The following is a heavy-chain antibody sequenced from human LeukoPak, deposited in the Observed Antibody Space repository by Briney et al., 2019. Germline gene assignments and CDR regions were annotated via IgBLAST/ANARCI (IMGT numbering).Heavy chain of an antibody. J-gene: IGHJ6*02. CDR1: GGSFSGYY. CDR3: ARLPPPSGYYYYYGMDV. V-gene: IGHV4-59*08. Sequence: PSETLSLTCAVYGGSFSGYYWSWIRQPPGKGLEWIGYIYYSGSTNYNPSLKNRVTISVDTSKNQFSLKLSSVTAADTAVYYCARLPPPSGYYYYYGMDVWGQGTTVTVSS. CDR2: IYYSGST.